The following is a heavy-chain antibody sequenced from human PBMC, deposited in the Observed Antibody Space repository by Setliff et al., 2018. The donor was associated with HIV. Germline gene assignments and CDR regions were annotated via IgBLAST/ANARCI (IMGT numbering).Heavy chain of an antibody. Sequence: ASVKVSCKASGYTFTGYYLHWARQAPGQGLEWMGWIDPNSGDTNYEQKFQGRVSMTRDTSISTVYMELSSLRSDDTAVYYCARAAGYSSSWHRYAFEIWGQGTMGTVS. V-gene: IGHV1-2*02. CDR3: ARAAGYSSSWHRYAFEI. CDR2: IDPNSGDT. CDR1: GYTFTGYY. D-gene: IGHD6-13*01. J-gene: IGHJ3*02.